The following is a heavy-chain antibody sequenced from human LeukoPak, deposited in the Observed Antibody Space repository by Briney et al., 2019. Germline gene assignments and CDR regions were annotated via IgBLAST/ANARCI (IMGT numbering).Heavy chain of an antibody. J-gene: IGHJ6*02. CDR1: GFTFSSYA. CDR3: AREYSSSWFYYYYGMDV. CDR2: ISYDGSNK. D-gene: IGHD6-13*01. Sequence: PGGSLRLSCAASGFTFSSYAMPWVRQAPGKGLEWVAVISYDGSNKYYADSVKGRFTISRDNSKNTLYLQMNSLRAEDTAVYYCAREYSSSWFYYYYGMDVWGQGTTVTVSS. V-gene: IGHV3-30-3*01.